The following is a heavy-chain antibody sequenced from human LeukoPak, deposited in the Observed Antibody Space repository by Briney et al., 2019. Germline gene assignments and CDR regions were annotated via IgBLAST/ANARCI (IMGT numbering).Heavy chain of an antibody. CDR2: ISSSSSYI. CDR3: AKDRGGPLDY. Sequence: GGSLRLSCAASGFTFSSYSMNWVRQAPGKGLEWVSSISSSSSYIYYADSVKGRFTISRDNAKNSLYLQMNSLSAEDTAVYYCAKDRGGPLDYWGQGTLVTVSS. J-gene: IGHJ4*02. CDR1: GFTFSSYS. V-gene: IGHV3-21*01. D-gene: IGHD2-15*01.